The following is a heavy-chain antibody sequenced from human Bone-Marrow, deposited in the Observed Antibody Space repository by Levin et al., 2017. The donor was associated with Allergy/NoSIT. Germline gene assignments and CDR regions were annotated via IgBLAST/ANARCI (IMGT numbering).Heavy chain of an antibody. Sequence: GESLKISCAASGFTFSSYAMHWVRQAPGKGLEWVAVISYDGSNKYYADSVKGRFTISRDNSKNTLYLQMNSLRAEDTAVYYCARDAAGYCSSTSCYYFDYWGQGTLVTVSS. CDR2: ISYDGSNK. J-gene: IGHJ4*02. V-gene: IGHV3-30-3*01. CDR3: ARDAAGYCSSTSCYYFDY. D-gene: IGHD2-2*01. CDR1: GFTFSSYA.